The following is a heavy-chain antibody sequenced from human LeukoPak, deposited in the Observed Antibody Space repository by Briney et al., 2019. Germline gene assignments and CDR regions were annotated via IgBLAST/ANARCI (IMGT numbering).Heavy chain of an antibody. CDR2: ISWNSGSI. V-gene: IGHV3-9*01. CDR1: GFTFDDDA. CDR3: AKDPSPYSSGVDY. J-gene: IGHJ4*02. Sequence: GGSLRLSCAASGFTFDDDAMHWVRQAPGKGLEWVSGISWNSGSIGYADSVKGRFTISRDNAKNSLYLQMNSLRAEDTALYYCAKDPSPYSSGVDYWGQGTLVTVSS. D-gene: IGHD6-19*01.